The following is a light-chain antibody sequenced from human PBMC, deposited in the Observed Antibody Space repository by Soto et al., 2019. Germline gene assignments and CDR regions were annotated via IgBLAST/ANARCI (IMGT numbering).Light chain of an antibody. CDR1: SSDVGSYNL. V-gene: IGLV2-23*02. J-gene: IGLJ3*02. CDR3: CSYAGSRGV. CDR2: EVS. Sequence: QSALTQPASVSGSPGQSITISCTGTSSDVGSYNLVSWYPQHPGKAPKLMIYEVSKRPSGVSNRFSGSKSGNTAALTISGLQAEDEADYCCCSYAGSRGVFGGGTQLTVL.